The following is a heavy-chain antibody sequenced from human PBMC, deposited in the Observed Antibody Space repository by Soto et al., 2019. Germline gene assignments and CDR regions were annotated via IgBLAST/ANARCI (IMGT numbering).Heavy chain of an antibody. CDR3: TKYSGSASTPAA. CDR1: GFTFSGSA. CDR2: IEWKGDNYAT. D-gene: IGHD1-26*01. V-gene: IGHV3-73*02. J-gene: IGHJ5*02. Sequence: EVQLVESGGGLVQPGGSLKISSAASGFTFSGSAMHWVRQASGKGLEWVGRIEWKGDNYATTYGASVKGRFTISRDDSKNTAYLQMNSLNTEDTAVYYCTKYSGSASTPAALGQGTLVTVSS.